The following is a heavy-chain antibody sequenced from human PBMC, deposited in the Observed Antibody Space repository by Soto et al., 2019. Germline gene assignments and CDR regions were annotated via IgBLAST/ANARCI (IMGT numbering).Heavy chain of an antibody. Sequence: QVQLVQSGAEVKKPGSSVKVSCKASGGTFSSYAISWVRQAPGQGLEWMGGIIPIFGTANNAQKFQGRVTITGDEDTSTAYMELSSRRSEETAVYCCARDRGWGNYPSLGGDSFDIWGQGTMVTVSS. CDR3: ARDRGWGNYPSLGGDSFDI. CDR2: IIPIFGTA. V-gene: IGHV1-69*01. J-gene: IGHJ3*02. D-gene: IGHD3-10*01. CDR1: GGTFSSYA.